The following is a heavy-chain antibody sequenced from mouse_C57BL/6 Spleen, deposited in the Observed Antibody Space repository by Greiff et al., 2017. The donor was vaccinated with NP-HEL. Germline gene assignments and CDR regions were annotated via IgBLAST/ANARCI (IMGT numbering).Heavy chain of an antibody. CDR1: GYTFTSYG. D-gene: IGHD1-1*01. CDR2: IYPRSGNT. V-gene: IGHV1-81*01. J-gene: IGHJ1*03. Sequence: QVQLKQSGAELARPGASVKLSCKASGYTFTSYGISWVKQRTGQGLEWIGEIYPRSGNTYYNEKFKGKATLTADKSSSTAYMELRSLTSEDSAVYFCARFDYYGSRSLWYFDVWGTGTTVTVSS. CDR3: ARFDYYGSRSLWYFDV.